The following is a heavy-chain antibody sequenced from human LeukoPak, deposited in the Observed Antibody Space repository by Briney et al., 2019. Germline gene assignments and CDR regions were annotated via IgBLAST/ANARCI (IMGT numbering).Heavy chain of an antibody. D-gene: IGHD3-16*01. CDR1: GFIFGSYW. J-gene: IGHJ4*02. V-gene: IGHV3-7*01. CDR3: ARIRGDYYLDY. CDR2: IKQAGSEN. Sequence: GGSLRLSCAASGFIFGSYWMTWVRQAPGKGLEWVANIKQAGSENSYVDSVKGRFTISRDNAKNSLYLQINSLRAEDTAVYYCARIRGDYYLDYWGQGTLVSVSS.